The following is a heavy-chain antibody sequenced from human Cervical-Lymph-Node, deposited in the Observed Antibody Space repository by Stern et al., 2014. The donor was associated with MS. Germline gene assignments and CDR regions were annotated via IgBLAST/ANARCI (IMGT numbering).Heavy chain of an antibody. D-gene: IGHD2-8*01. J-gene: IGHJ3*02. CDR3: AKRVSDAFNI. CDR1: GSSFTTYW. Sequence: EVQLVESGAEVKKPGESLKISCKDFGSSFTTYWLGWVRQMPRKGLEWMGVIFAGNSDATYSPTFQGQVTMSADKSTSTAYLQWRSLRASDTAMYYCAKRVSDAFNIWGQGTMVTVSS. CDR2: IFAGNSDA. V-gene: IGHV5-51*03.